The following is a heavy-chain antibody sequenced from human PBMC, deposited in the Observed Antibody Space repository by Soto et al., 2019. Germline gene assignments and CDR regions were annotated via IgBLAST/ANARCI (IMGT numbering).Heavy chain of an antibody. D-gene: IGHD2-15*01. J-gene: IGHJ4*02. Sequence: EVQLVESGGGLVQPGGSLRLSCAASGFSFKTYWMGWVRQLPGKGLEWVATIKQDGSEEYYVDSVKGRFTISRDNTKNSLFLQVNSLRAEDTAVYYCARDRYCAGGGCDSIGNFDYWGQGTLVTVSS. V-gene: IGHV3-7*01. CDR1: GFSFKTYW. CDR3: ARDRYCAGGGCDSIGNFDY. CDR2: IKQDGSEE.